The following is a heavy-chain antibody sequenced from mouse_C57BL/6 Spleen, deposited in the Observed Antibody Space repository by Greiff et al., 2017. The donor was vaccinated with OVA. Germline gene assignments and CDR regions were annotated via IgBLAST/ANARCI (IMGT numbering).Heavy chain of an antibody. Sequence: QVQLQQPGAELVMPGASVKLSCKASGYTFTSYWMHWVKQRPGQGLEWIGEIDPSDSYTNYNQKFKGKSTLTVDKSSSTAYMQLSSLTSEDSAVYYCARSNVSYYGRSYAMDYWGQGTSVTVSS. CDR2: IDPSDSYT. CDR1: GYTFTSYW. D-gene: IGHD1-1*01. V-gene: IGHV1-69*01. J-gene: IGHJ4*01. CDR3: ARSNVSYYGRSYAMDY.